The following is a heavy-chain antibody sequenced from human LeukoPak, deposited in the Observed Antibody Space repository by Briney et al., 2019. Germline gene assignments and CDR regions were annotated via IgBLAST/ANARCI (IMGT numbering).Heavy chain of an antibody. CDR2: IYYSGST. CDR1: GGSISSGGYY. V-gene: IGHV4-31*03. Sequence: SQTLSLTCTVSGGSISSGGYYWSWIRQHPGKGLEWIGYIYYSGSTYYNPSFKSRVTISVDTSKNQFSLKLSSVTAADTAVYYCARDPGGGDWPYYYYMDVWGKGTTVTVSS. J-gene: IGHJ6*03. D-gene: IGHD2-21*02. CDR3: ARDPGGGDWPYYYYMDV.